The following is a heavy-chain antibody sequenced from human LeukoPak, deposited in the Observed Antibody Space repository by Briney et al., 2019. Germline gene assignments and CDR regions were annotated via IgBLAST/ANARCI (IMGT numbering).Heavy chain of an antibody. CDR3: ARHYAQPGAFDV. V-gene: IGHV4-38-2*02. Sequence: SETLSLTCTVYGYSISSGYYWGWIRQPPGKGLEWIGSVYHSGSTYYNPSLKSRVTISVDTSKNQFSLKLSSVTAADTSVYYCARHYAQPGAFDVWGQGTMVTVSS. J-gene: IGHJ3*01. CDR1: GYSISSGYY. CDR2: VYHSGST. D-gene: IGHD3-16*01.